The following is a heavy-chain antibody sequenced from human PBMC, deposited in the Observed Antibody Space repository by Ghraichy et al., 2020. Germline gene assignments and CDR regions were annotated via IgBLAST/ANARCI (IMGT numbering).Heavy chain of an antibody. CDR3: ARGSSSGQLPFDY. Sequence: SETLSLTCTVSGGSISSYYWSWIRQPPGKGLEWIGYIYYSGSTNYNPSLKSRVTISVDTSKNQFSLKLSSVTAADTAVYYCARGSSSGQLPFDYWGQGTLVTVSS. V-gene: IGHV4-59*01. CDR1: GGSISSYY. J-gene: IGHJ4*02. D-gene: IGHD6-19*01. CDR2: IYYSGST.